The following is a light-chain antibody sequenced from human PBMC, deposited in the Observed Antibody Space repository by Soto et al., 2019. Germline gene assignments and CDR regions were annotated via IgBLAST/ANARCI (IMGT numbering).Light chain of an antibody. CDR1: QSVLYISNNNNY. V-gene: IGKV4-1*01. CDR2: WAS. Sequence: DIVMTQSPDSLAVSLGERATFNCKSSQSVLYISNNNNYLAWYQQKPGQPPKLLIYWASTRDSGVPDRFSGSGSGTDFTLTISSLQAEDVAVYYCQQYYSAPYTFGQGTKLEIK. CDR3: QQYYSAPYT. J-gene: IGKJ2*01.